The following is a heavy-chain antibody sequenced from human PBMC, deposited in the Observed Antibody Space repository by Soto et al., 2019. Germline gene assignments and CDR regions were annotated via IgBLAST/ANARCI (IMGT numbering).Heavy chain of an antibody. J-gene: IGHJ4*01. CDR2: ISSSSSYI. D-gene: IGHD3-22*01. V-gene: IGHV3-21*01. Sequence: GGSLRLSCAASGFTFSSYSMNWVRQAPGKGLEWVSSISSSSSYIYYADSVKGRFTISRDNAKNSLYLQMNSVRAEDTAVYYCARALYYYDSSGYYFFDYWGHGTLVTVSS. CDR3: ARALYYYDSSGYYFFDY. CDR1: GFTFSSYS.